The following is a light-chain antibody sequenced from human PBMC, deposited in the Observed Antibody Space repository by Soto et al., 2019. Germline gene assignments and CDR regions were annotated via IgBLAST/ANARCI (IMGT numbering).Light chain of an antibody. CDR1: SSNIGAGYD. Sequence: QAVVTQPPSVSGAPGQRVTISCTGSSSNIGAGYDVHWYQQLPVTAPKLLIYGNNNRPSGVPDRFSGSKSGTSASLAITGLQAEDEADYYCQSYDSRLSGWVFGGGTKLTVL. J-gene: IGLJ3*02. CDR2: GNN. V-gene: IGLV1-40*01. CDR3: QSYDSRLSGWV.